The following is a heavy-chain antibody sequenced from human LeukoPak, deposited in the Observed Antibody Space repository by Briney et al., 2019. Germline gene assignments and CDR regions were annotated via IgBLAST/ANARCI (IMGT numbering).Heavy chain of an antibody. V-gene: IGHV1-2*02. CDR3: ARYENWGPDY. Sequence: ASVKVSYTASGYTFTGHYMHWVRQAPGQGLEWMGWLHAGTGDTNYAQKFQGRFTMTRDTSINTLYMQLNRLTSDDTAVYFCARYENWGPDYWGQGTLGTVFS. D-gene: IGHD7-27*01. CDR2: LHAGTGDT. CDR1: GYTFTGHY. J-gene: IGHJ4*02.